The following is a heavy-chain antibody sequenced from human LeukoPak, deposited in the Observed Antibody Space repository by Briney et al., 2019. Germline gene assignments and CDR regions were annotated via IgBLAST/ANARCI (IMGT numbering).Heavy chain of an antibody. CDR3: ARDPYDGSAYFDY. D-gene: IGHD3-22*01. J-gene: IGHJ4*02. CDR2: INPDSGGT. V-gene: IGHV1-2*02. CDR1: GYTFTGYY. Sequence: GASVKVSCKASGYTFTGYYIHWVRQAPGQGLEWMGWINPDSGGTHYAQKFQGRVTMTRDTSISTAYMELSRLRSDDTAVYYCARDPYDGSAYFDYWGQGTLVTVSS.